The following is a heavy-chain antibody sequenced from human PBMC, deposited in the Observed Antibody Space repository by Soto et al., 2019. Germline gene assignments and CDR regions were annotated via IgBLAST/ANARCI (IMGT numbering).Heavy chain of an antibody. D-gene: IGHD2-21*01. J-gene: IGHJ4*02. CDR3: TKQIYGGNL. V-gene: IGHV3-73*02. Sequence: EVQLVESGGGLVQPGESLKLSCVTSGFTFSASAMHWVRQVSGKGLEWIARIRSKANNYATAYTASVKGRFTISRDDSENTVYLQMNSLKTEDTAIYYCTKQIYGGNLWGQGTLVTVSS. CDR1: GFTFSASA. CDR2: IRSKANNYAT.